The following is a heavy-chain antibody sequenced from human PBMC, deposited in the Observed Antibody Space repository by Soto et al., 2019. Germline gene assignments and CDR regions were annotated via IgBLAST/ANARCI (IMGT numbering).Heavy chain of an antibody. Sequence: QVRLVQSGAEVKKPGASVKVSCKASGYTFTSYGISWVRPAPGQGLEWMGWISAYNGNTNYAQKLQGRVTMTTDTSTSTGYMELRSLRSDDTAVYYCASGNGDCSGGSCYSDYWGQGTLVTVSS. CDR1: GYTFTSYG. V-gene: IGHV1-18*01. CDR2: ISAYNGNT. J-gene: IGHJ4*02. CDR3: ASGNGDCSGGSCYSDY. D-gene: IGHD2-15*01.